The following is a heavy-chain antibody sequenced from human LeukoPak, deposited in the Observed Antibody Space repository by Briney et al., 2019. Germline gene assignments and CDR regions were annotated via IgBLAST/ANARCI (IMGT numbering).Heavy chain of an antibody. CDR2: ISWNSGYI. CDR1: GFTFDNYA. D-gene: IGHD6-19*01. V-gene: IGHV3-9*01. CDR3: AKVRGTYSSGYFFGY. J-gene: IGHJ4*02. Sequence: GGSLRLSCAASGFTFDNYAMHWVRQAPGKGLEWLSIISWNSGYIGYADSVKGRFTISRDNAKKSLDLQMNSLRAEVTAFYYCAKVRGTYSSGYFFGYWGQGTLVTVSS.